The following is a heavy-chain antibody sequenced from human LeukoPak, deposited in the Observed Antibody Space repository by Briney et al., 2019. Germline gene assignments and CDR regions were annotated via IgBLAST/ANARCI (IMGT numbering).Heavy chain of an antibody. CDR1: GFTFDDYG. CDR3: AKVTGPRRFYSDSSGNRPYYFDY. J-gene: IGHJ4*02. CDR2: ISGSGGSR. D-gene: IGHD3-22*01. Sequence: GGSLRLSCAASGFTFDDYGMSWVRQAPGKGLEWVSGISGSGGSRYYADSVRGRFTISRDNSKNTLYLQLNSLRAEDTAVYYCAKVTGPRRFYSDSSGNRPYYFDYRGQGTLVTVSS. V-gene: IGHV3-23*01.